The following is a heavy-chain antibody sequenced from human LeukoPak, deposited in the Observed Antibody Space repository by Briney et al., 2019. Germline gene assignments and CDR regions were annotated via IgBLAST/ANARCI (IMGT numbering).Heavy chain of an antibody. Sequence: GGSLRLSCTASGFTFGDYAMSWVRQAPGMGLEWVGFIRSKAYGGTTEYAASVKGRFTISRDDSKSIAYLQMNSLKTEDTAVYYCTSIGYCGGDCYSDYWGQGTLVTVSS. V-gene: IGHV3-49*04. D-gene: IGHD2-21*01. J-gene: IGHJ4*02. CDR1: GFTFGDYA. CDR2: IRSKAYGGTT. CDR3: TSIGYCGGDCYSDY.